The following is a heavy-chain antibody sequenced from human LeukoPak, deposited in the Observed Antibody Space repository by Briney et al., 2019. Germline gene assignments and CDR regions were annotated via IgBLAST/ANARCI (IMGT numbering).Heavy chain of an antibody. Sequence: SETLSLTCTVSGVSISSSYSYWGWIRQPPGKGLEWIGSIYSSGSTYYNSSLKSRVTISIDTSKNQVSLKMSSVTAADTAVYYCARFTGPGIAVAGIDYWGQGTLVTVSS. J-gene: IGHJ4*02. V-gene: IGHV4-39*01. CDR2: IYSSGST. CDR1: GVSISSSYSY. CDR3: ARFTGPGIAVAGIDY. D-gene: IGHD6-19*01.